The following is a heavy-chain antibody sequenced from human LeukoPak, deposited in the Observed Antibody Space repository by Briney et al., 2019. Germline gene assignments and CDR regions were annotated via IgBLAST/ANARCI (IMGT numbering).Heavy chain of an antibody. Sequence: SVKVSCKASGGTFSSYAISWVRQAPGQGLEWMGGIIPIFGTANNAQKFQGRVTITADKSTSTAYMELSSLRSEDTAVYYCARLNAHHYYGSGSSTSVGYYMDVWGKGTTVTVSS. CDR1: GGTFSSYA. V-gene: IGHV1-69*06. D-gene: IGHD3-10*01. J-gene: IGHJ6*03. CDR2: IIPIFGTA. CDR3: ARLNAHHYYGSGSSTSVGYYMDV.